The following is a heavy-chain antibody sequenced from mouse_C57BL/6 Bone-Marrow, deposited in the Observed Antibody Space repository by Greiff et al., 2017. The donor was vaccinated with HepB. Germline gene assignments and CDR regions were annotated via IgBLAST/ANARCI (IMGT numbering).Heavy chain of an antibody. J-gene: IGHJ1*03. D-gene: IGHD1-1*01. CDR2: IHPNSGST. V-gene: IGHV1-64*01. CDR3: ARSYYGSSLHWYFDV. CDR1: GYTFTSYW. Sequence: QVQLQQPGAELVKPGASVKLSCKASGYTFTSYWMHWVKQRPGQGLEWIGMIHPNSGSTNYNEKFKSKATLTVDKSSSTAYMQLSSLTSEDSAVYYCARSYYGSSLHWYFDVWGTGTTVTVSS.